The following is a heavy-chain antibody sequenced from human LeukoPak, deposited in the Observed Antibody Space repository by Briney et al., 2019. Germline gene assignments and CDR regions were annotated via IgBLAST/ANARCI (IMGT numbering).Heavy chain of an antibody. CDR3: AKDLYGSGWYNYFDP. Sequence: TGGSLRLSCAASGFTVSTFGMHWVRQAPGKGLEWVTMISHDGSEKYYVDSVKGRFTISRDNSKNTLYLQMNSLRTEDTAMYYCAKDLYGSGWYNYFDPWGQGTLVTVSS. J-gene: IGHJ5*02. CDR1: GFTVSTFG. V-gene: IGHV3-30*18. CDR2: ISHDGSEK. D-gene: IGHD6-19*01.